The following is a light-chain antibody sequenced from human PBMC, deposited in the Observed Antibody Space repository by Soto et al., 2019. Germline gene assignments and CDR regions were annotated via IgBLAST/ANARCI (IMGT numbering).Light chain of an antibody. CDR2: DVS. V-gene: IGLV2-14*03. CDR3: SSYTSSSSPYV. Sequence: QSALTQPASVSGSPGQSITISCTGTSSDVGGYNYVSWYQQHPGKAPKLMIYDVSNRPSGISNRFSGSKSGNTASLTISGLQAEDEADYYRSSYTSSSSPYVFGTWTKVTVL. J-gene: IGLJ1*01. CDR1: SSDVGGYNY.